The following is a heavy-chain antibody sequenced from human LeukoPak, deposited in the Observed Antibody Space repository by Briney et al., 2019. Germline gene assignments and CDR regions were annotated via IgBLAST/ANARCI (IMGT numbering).Heavy chain of an antibody. CDR1: GYRFSSHW. CDR2: IYPADSDA. J-gene: IGHJ5*02. D-gene: IGHD2-15*01. Sequence: GESLKISCQGSGYRFSSHWIGWARQMPGKGLEWVGIIYPADSDARYSPSFQGQVIISADKSIRTAFLQWSSLKASDTAIYYCARRVRDIEGYLNSFDPWGQGALVTVSS. CDR3: ARRVRDIEGYLNSFDP. V-gene: IGHV5-51*01.